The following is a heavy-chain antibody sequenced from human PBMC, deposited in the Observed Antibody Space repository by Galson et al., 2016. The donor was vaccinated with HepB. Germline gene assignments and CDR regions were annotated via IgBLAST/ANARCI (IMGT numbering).Heavy chain of an antibody. J-gene: IGHJ5*02. V-gene: IGHV4-34*01. CDR2: IDHSGST. CDR3: ATHFFRYSGSYPFSA. CDR1: GGSFAGYY. D-gene: IGHD1-26*01. Sequence: SETLSLTCTVSGGSFAGYYWSWIRQPPGKGLEWLADIDHSGSTTYNPSLKSRVTISVDTSRNQFSLRVASVTAADTAVYYCATHFFRYSGSYPFSAWGQGTRVTVSS.